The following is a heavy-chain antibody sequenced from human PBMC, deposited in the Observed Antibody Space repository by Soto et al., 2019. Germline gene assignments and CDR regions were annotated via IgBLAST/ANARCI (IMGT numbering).Heavy chain of an antibody. CDR2: IYYSGTS. J-gene: IGHJ3*01. CDR3: ARARLRAVYAFDF. D-gene: IGHD5-12*01. CDR1: GGSTSSGAYY. V-gene: IGHV4-31*03. Sequence: ASETLSLTCSVSGGSTSSGAYYWSWVRQHPGKGLEWIGYIYYSGTSYSSPSLKSRLTISIDTSKNQFSLQLNSVTAADTGMYYCARARLRAVYAFDFWGQGTMVTVSS.